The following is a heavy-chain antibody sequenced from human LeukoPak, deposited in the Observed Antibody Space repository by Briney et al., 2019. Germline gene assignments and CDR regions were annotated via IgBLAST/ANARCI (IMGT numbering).Heavy chain of an antibody. V-gene: IGHV4-34*01. CDR2: INHSGST. J-gene: IGHJ5*02. CDR1: GGSFSGYY. CDR3: ARLYSSSWYDINWFDP. Sequence: ASETLSLTCAVYGGSFSGYYWSWIRQPPGKGLEWIGEINHSGSTNYNPSLKSRVTISVDTSKNQFSLKLSSVTAADTAVYYCARLYSSSWYDINWFDPWGQGTLVTVSS. D-gene: IGHD6-13*01.